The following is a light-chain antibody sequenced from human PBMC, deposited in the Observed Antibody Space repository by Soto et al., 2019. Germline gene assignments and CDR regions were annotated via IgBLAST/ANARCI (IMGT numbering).Light chain of an antibody. Sequence: IQMTQSSSSLSASVGDRVTITCRASQGISSALAWYQQKPGXAPXVLIYDASSLESGVPSRFSGIGSGTDFPLTISSLQPEDFATYDCQQFNNYITFGQGTRLEIK. CDR2: DAS. CDR1: QGISSA. J-gene: IGKJ5*01. V-gene: IGKV1D-13*01. CDR3: QQFNNYIT.